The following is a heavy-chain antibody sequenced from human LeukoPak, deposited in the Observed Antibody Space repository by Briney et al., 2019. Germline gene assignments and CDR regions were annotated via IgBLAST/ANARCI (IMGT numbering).Heavy chain of an antibody. V-gene: IGHV3-23*01. Sequence: GGSLRLSCAASGFTFSSYAMSWVRQAPGKGLEWVSAISGSGGSTYYADSVKGRFTISRDNSKNTLYLQMNSLRAEDTAVYYCATTSGSGSYYYGMDVWGKGTAVTVSS. CDR2: ISGSGGST. D-gene: IGHD3-10*01. CDR1: GFTFSSYA. J-gene: IGHJ6*04. CDR3: ATTSGSGSYYYGMDV.